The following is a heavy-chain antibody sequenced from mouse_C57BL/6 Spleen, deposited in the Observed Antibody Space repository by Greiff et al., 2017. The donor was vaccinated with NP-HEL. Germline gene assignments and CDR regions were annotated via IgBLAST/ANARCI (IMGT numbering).Heavy chain of an antibody. V-gene: IGHV5-4*01. CDR1: GFTFSSYA. D-gene: IGHD1-1*01. Sequence: EVKVVESGGGLVKPGGSLKLSCAASGFTFSSYAMSWVRQTPEKRLEWVATISDGGSYTYYPDNVKGRFTISRDNAKNNLYLQMSHLKSEDTAMYYCARDRDTTVVATGAMDYWGQGTSVTVSS. J-gene: IGHJ4*01. CDR3: ARDRDTTVVATGAMDY. CDR2: ISDGGSYT.